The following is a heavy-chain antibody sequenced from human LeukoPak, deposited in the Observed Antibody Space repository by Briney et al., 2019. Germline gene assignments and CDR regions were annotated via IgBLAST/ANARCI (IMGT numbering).Heavy chain of an antibody. CDR1: GFTFDDYA. Sequence: GRSLRLSCAASGFTFDDYAMHWVRQAPGKGLEWVSGISWNSGSIGYADSVEGRFTISRDNAKDSLYLQMNSLRAEDMALYYCAKSPGVNSAPFDPWGQGTLVTVSS. V-gene: IGHV3-9*03. CDR3: AKSPGVNSAPFDP. D-gene: IGHD3-10*01. J-gene: IGHJ5*02. CDR2: ISWNSGSI.